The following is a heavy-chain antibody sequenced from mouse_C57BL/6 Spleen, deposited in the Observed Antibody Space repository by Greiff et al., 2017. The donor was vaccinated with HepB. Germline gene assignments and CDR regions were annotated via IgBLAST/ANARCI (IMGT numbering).Heavy chain of an antibody. CDR2: ISSGSSTI. CDR3: ARDTYSNYGYAMDY. J-gene: IGHJ4*01. V-gene: IGHV5-17*01. D-gene: IGHD2-5*01. CDR1: GFTFSDYG. Sequence: EVQLKESGGGLVKPGGSLKLSCAASGFTFSDYGMHWVRQAPEKGLEWVAYISSGSSTIYYADTVKGRFTISRDNAKNTLFLQMTSLRSEDTAMYYCARDTYSNYGYAMDYWGQGTSVTVSS.